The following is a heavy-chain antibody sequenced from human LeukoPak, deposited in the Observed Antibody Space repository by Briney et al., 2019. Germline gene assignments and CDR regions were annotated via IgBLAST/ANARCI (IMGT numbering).Heavy chain of an antibody. D-gene: IGHD3-10*01. CDR3: ARAVGGYYDSSGYFDY. J-gene: IGHJ4*02. CDR2: IYTGGST. V-gene: IGHV4-4*07. CDR1: GGSMSSYY. Sequence: PSETLSLTCTASGGSMSSYYWSWLRQPAGKGLEWLGRIYTGGSTNYNPSLKSRVAMSVDTSKNQFSLKLSSVTAADTAVYYCARAVGGYYDSSGYFDYWGQGTLVTVSS.